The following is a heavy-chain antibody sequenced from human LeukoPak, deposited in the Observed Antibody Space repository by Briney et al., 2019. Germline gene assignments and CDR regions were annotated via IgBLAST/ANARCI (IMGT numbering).Heavy chain of an antibody. CDR1: GGSISSYY. CDR2: IYYSGST. Sequence: SETLSLTCTVSGGSISSYYWSWIRQPPGKGLEWIGYIYYSGSTNYNPSLKSRVTISVDTSKNQFSLKLSSVTAADTAVYYCARHQWYRRMTYYYYGMDVWGQGTTVTVPS. V-gene: IGHV4-59*08. J-gene: IGHJ6*02. D-gene: IGHD2-15*01. CDR3: ARHQWYRRMTYYYYGMDV.